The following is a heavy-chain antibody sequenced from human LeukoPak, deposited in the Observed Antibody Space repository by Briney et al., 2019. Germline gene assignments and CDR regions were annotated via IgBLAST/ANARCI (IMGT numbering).Heavy chain of an antibody. D-gene: IGHD3-22*01. CDR1: GFTFSSYA. CDR2: ISGSGGST. Sequence: PGASLRLSCAASGFTFSSYAMSWVRQAPGKGLEWVSAISGSGGSTYYADSVKGRFTISRDNSKNTLYLQMNSLRAEDTAVCYCAKDRYYYDSSGYYGDFDYWGQGALVTVSS. CDR3: AKDRYYYDSSGYYGDFDY. J-gene: IGHJ4*02. V-gene: IGHV3-23*01.